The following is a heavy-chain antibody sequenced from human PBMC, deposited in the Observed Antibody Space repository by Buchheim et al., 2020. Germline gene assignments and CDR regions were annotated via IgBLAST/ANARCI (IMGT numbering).Heavy chain of an antibody. Sequence: QVQLVESGVGVVQPGRSLRLSCAASGFTFSNHGMYWVRQAPGKGLQWVALISFDGTNTSYADSFMGRFTVSRDNSKNTLYMQMNSRRLEDTAVYYCVGGLLRSLEWLFVPWGQGT. CDR2: ISFDGTNT. J-gene: IGHJ5*02. V-gene: IGHV3-30*03. CDR1: GFTFSNHG. D-gene: IGHD3-3*01. CDR3: VGGLLRSLEWLFVP.